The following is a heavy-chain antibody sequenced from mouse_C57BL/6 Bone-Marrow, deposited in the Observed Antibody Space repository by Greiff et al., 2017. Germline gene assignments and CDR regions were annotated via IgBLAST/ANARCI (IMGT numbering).Heavy chain of an antibody. V-gene: IGHV1-7*01. Sequence: QVQLQQSGAELAKPGASVKLSCKASGYTFTSYWMHWVKQRPGQGLEWIGYINPSSGYTKYNQKFKDKATLTADKSSSTAYMQLSSLTYEDYAVFYCASIYYWFAYWGQGTLVTVSA. CDR1: GYTFTSYW. CDR3: ASIYYWFAY. D-gene: IGHD2-1*01. CDR2: INPSSGYT. J-gene: IGHJ3*01.